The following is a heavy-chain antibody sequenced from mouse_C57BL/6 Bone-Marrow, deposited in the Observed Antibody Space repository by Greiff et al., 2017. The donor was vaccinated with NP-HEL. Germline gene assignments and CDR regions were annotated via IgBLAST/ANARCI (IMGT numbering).Heavy chain of an antibody. D-gene: IGHD1-1*01. V-gene: IGHV14-3*01. J-gene: IGHJ1*03. CDR2: IDPANGNT. Sequence: EVKLVESVAELVRPGASVKLSCTASGSNIKNTYMHWVKQRPEQGLEWIGRIDPANGNTKYAPKFQGKATITADTSSNTAYLQLSSLTSEDTAIYYCAIITTVVATEYFDVWGTGTTVTVSS. CDR3: AIITTVVATEYFDV. CDR1: GSNIKNTY.